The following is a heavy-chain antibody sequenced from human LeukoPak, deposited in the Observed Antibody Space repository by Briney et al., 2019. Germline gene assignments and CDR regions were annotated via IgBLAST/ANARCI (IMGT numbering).Heavy chain of an antibody. J-gene: IGHJ4*02. CDR1: GFTFSDYY. V-gene: IGHV3-11*04. CDR2: ISSSGSTI. CDR3: ATFYSGNYNDFDY. Sequence: GRSLRLSCAASGFTFSDYYMSWIRQAPGKGLEWVSYISSSGSTIYYADSVKGRFTISRDNAKNSLYLQMNSLRAEDTAVYYCATFYSGNYNDFDYWGQGTLVTVSS. D-gene: IGHD1-26*01.